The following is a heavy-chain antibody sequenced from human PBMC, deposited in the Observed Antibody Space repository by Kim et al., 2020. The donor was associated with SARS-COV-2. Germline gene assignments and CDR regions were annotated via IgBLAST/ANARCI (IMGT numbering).Heavy chain of an antibody. J-gene: IGHJ6*02. CDR2: IYYSGST. V-gene: IGHV4-31*03. CDR1: GGSTSSGGYY. Sequence: SETLSLTCTVSGGSTSSGGYYWSWIRQHPGKGLEWIGYIYYSGSTYYNPSLKSGVTISVDTSKNQFSLKLSSVTAADTAVYYCARAHYYGSGSYNQNYGMDVWGQGTTVTVSS. CDR3: ARAHYYGSGSYNQNYGMDV. D-gene: IGHD3-10*01.